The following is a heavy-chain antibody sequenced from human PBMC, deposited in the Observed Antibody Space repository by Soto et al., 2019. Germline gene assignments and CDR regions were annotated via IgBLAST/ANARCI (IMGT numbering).Heavy chain of an antibody. CDR3: ARVLTENWFDP. CDR1: GVSISSYF. Sequence: SETLSLTCTVSGVSISSYFWSWIRQPPGKGLEWIGYIYYTGSTYYNPSLKSRVAISVDTSKNQFSLKLSSMTAADTAVYYCARVLTENWFDPWGQGTLVTVSS. V-gene: IGHV4-59*01. CDR2: IYYTGST. J-gene: IGHJ5*02.